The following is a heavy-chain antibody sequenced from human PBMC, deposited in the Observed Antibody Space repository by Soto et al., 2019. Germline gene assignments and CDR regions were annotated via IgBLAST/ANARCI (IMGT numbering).Heavy chain of an antibody. CDR2: INWNGGST. J-gene: IGHJ6*02. CDR1: GFTFDDYG. CDR3: ASGIVGATTYGTDV. V-gene: IGHV3-20*04. D-gene: IGHD1-26*01. Sequence: GGSLRLSCAASGFTFDDYGMSWVRQAPGKGLEWVSGINWNGGSTGYADSVKGRFTISRDNAKNSLYLQMNSLRAEDTALYYCASGIVGATTYGTDVWRQGTPVTVSS.